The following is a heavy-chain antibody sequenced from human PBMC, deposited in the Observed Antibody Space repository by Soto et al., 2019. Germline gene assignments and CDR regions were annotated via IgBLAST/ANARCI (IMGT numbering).Heavy chain of an antibody. CDR2: VNPGRGET. CDR1: GYTFTNND. Sequence: QVQLVQSGAEVKKHGASVKVSCKASGYTFTNNDVSWVRQATGQGLEWMGWVNPGRGETGYAQKFQGRLTLTRDISIATAYMELHSLTSEDTAIDYCARMDSFGSLSWCDTWVQGPLVTVSS. V-gene: IGHV1-8*01. CDR3: ARMDSFGSLSWCDT. D-gene: IGHD5-18*01. J-gene: IGHJ5*02.